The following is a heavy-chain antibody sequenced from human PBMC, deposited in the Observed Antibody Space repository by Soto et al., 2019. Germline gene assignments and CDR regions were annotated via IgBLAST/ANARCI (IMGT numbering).Heavy chain of an antibody. Sequence: EMQLVESGGGLIQPGGSLRLSCAASGFTVSTNYMAWVRQAPGKGLEWVSVIFSGGSTYYSASVKGRFIISRDNPNGLLYLQTNSLRAEDTAVYYCARPPQHCTSTRCGMDVWGQGTTVTVSS. CDR3: ARPPQHCTSTRCGMDV. D-gene: IGHD2-2*01. CDR2: IFSGGST. J-gene: IGHJ6*02. V-gene: IGHV3-53*01. CDR1: GFTVSTNY.